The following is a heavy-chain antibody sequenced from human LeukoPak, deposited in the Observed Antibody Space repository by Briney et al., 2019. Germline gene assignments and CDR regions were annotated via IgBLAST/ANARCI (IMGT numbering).Heavy chain of an antibody. V-gene: IGHV3-30*18. J-gene: IGHJ4*02. D-gene: IGHD3-10*01. CDR3: AKDLRRFGPADY. CDR2: ISYDGSNK. CDR1: GFTFSSYG. Sequence: GRSLRLSCSASGFTFSSYGMHWVRQAPGKGLDWVAVISYDGSNKYYADSVKGRFTISRDNSKNTLYLQMNSLRAEDTAVYYCAKDLRRFGPADYWGQGTLVTVSS.